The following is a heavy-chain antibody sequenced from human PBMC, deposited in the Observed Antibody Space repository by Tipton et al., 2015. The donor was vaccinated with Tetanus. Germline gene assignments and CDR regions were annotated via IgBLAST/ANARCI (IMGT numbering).Heavy chain of an antibody. CDR2: ISSGSAQI. CDR1: GFTFRSYW. V-gene: IGHV3-21*01. Sequence: SLRLSCAASGFTFRSYWMSWVRQAPGKGLEWVASISSGSAQIYYADSVEGRFTISRDNSKNSVYLQMSSLRADDTAVYYCARLEEYTYGFDLWGQGTMVTVSS. J-gene: IGHJ3*01. CDR3: ARLEEYTYGFDL. D-gene: IGHD1-1*01.